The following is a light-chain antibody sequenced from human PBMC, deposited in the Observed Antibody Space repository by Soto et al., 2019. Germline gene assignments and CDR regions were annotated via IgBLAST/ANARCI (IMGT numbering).Light chain of an antibody. CDR1: QSVLYSSNNKNY. J-gene: IGKJ2*01. CDR3: QQYYSTPYT. Sequence: DIVMTQSPDSLAVSLGERATINCKSSQSVLYSSNNKNYLAWYQQKPGQPPKLLIYWASTRESGVPDRFSGSGSGTDFTLTISSLQAEDVAVYYCQQYYSTPYTFGQGNNLEI. CDR2: WAS. V-gene: IGKV4-1*01.